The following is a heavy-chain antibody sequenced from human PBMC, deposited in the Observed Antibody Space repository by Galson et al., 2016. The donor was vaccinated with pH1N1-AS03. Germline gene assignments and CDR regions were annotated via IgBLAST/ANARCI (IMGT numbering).Heavy chain of an antibody. D-gene: IGHD2-2*01. V-gene: IGHV1-2*04. CDR1: GYIFTGFY. J-gene: IGHJ6*02. CDR2: INTDSGVT. CDR3: ARDPRGPCTSATCPTYYFGMDV. Sequence: SVKVSCKASGYIFTGFYVHWVRQAPGQGLEWMGWINTDSGVTNYAQKFEAWVTMTRDTSVSTAYMELYGLKSDDTAVYYCARDPRGPCTSATCPTYYFGMDVWGQGTTVIVSS.